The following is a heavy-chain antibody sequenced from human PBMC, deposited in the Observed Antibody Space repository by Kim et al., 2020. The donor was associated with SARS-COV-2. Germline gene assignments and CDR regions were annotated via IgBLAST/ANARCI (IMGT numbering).Heavy chain of an antibody. Sequence: SAYKGNTNYAQKHQGQVTRTTDTSTSTAYMELRSLRSDDTAVYYCARLGLWGQGTLVTVSS. CDR2: SAYKGNT. V-gene: IGHV1-18*01. D-gene: IGHD7-27*01. J-gene: IGHJ4*02. CDR3: ARLGL.